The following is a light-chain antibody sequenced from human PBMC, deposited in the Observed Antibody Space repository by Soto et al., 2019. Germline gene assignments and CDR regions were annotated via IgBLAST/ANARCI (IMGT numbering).Light chain of an antibody. Sequence: DIQMTKPLPPRLGSEEEEVTILSRASRLFSIWLAWYQQKPGKAPKLLIYKASTLKSGVPSRFSGSGSGTEFTLTISSLQPDDFATYYCQHYNSYSEAFGQGTKVELK. CDR3: QHYNSYSEA. CDR1: RLFSIW. CDR2: KAS. J-gene: IGKJ1*01. V-gene: IGKV1-5*03.